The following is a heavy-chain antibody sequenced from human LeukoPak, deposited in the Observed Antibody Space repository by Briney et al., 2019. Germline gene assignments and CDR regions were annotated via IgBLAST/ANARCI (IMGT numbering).Heavy chain of an antibody. D-gene: IGHD4-17*01. CDR3: ARDKGTTCIDN. CDR1: GFTFSSYG. J-gene: IGHJ4*02. Sequence: PGGSLRLSCAASGFTFSSYGMHWVRQAPGKGLEWVAVISYDGSNKYYADSVKGRFTISRDNSKDTLYLQMNSLRAEDTAVYYCARDKGTTCIDNWGQGALVTVSS. CDR2: ISYDGSNK. V-gene: IGHV3-30*03.